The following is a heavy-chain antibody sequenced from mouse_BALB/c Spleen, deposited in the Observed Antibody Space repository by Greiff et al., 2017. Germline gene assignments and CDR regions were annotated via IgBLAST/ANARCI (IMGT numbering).Heavy chain of an antibody. CDR1: GFTFSDYY. D-gene: IGHD1-1*01. Sequence: EVKVVESGGGLVKPGGSLKLSCAASGFTFSDYYMYWVRQTPEKRLEWVATISDGGSYTYYPDSVKGRFTISRDNAKNNLYLQMSSLKSEDTAMYYCARDYYYGSSSHFDYWGQGTTLTVSS. V-gene: IGHV5-4*02. CDR2: ISDGGSYT. CDR3: ARDYYYGSSSHFDY. J-gene: IGHJ2*01.